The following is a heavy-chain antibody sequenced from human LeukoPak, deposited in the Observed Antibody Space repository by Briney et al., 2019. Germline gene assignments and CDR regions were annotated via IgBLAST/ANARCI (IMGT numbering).Heavy chain of an antibody. V-gene: IGHV1-58*01. J-gene: IGHJ4*02. Sequence: SVKVSCKASGFTFTSSAVQWVRQARGQGLEWIGWIVVGSGNTNYAQKFQERVTINRDMSTSTAYMGLSSLRSEDTAVYYCATDDVTTGTKTALGYWGQGTLVTVSS. CDR3: ATDDVTTGTKTALGY. CDR1: GFTFTSSA. D-gene: IGHD1-1*01. CDR2: IVVGSGNT.